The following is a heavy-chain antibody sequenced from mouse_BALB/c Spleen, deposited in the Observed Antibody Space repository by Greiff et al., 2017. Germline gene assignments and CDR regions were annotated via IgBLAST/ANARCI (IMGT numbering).Heavy chain of an antibody. Sequence: EVKVVESGGGLVQPGGSRKLSCAASGFTFSSFGMHWVRQAPEKGLEWVAYISSGSSTIYYADTVKGRFTISRDNPKNTLFLQMTSLRSEDTAMYYCARSPLRYYFDYWGQGTTLTVSS. J-gene: IGHJ2*01. CDR1: GFTFSSFG. V-gene: IGHV5-17*02. CDR3: ARSPLRYYFDY. CDR2: ISSGSSTI. D-gene: IGHD1-1*01.